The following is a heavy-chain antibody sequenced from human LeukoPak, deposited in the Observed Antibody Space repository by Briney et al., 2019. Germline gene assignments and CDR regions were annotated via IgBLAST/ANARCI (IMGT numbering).Heavy chain of an antibody. V-gene: IGHV3-9*01. J-gene: IGHJ6*02. CDR1: GFTFGDYA. CDR3: ARDSDIVVVPAAVGFHYGMDV. D-gene: IGHD2-2*01. Sequence: GRSLRLSCAASGFTFGDYAMHWVRQGPGKGLEWVSGINWNSGGMGYADSVKGRFTISRDNAKNSLYLQMNSLRAEDTAVYYCARDSDIVVVPAAVGFHYGMDVWGQGTTVTVSS. CDR2: INWNSGGM.